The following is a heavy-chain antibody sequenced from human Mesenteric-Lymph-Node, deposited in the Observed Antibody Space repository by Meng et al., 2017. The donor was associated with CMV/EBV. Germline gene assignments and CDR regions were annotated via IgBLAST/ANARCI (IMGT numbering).Heavy chain of an antibody. CDR3: ASLPYYYDSSDSSNYYHY. V-gene: IGHV1-69*05. J-gene: IGHJ4*02. D-gene: IGHD3-22*01. CDR2: IISIPGTA. Sequence: TVSSYAISWVRQAPGQGLEWMGGIISIPGTANYAQKFQGRVTITTDESTSTAYMELSSLRSEDTAVYYCASLPYYYDSSDSSNYYHYWGQGTLVTVSS. CDR1: TVSSYA.